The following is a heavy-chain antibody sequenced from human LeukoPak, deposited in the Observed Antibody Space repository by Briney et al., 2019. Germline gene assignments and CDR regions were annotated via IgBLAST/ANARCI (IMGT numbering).Heavy chain of an antibody. CDR2: ISGSGYNT. CDR3: ATSTTSFDY. D-gene: IGHD1-14*01. Sequence: PGGSLRLSCAASGYTFDTYGVTWARQAPGKGLEWVSSISGSGYNTYYADSVKGRFTISRDNSKNTLYLQMDSLRAEDTAIYYCATSTTSFDYWGQGTLVTVSS. V-gene: IGHV3-23*01. J-gene: IGHJ4*02. CDR1: GYTFDTYG.